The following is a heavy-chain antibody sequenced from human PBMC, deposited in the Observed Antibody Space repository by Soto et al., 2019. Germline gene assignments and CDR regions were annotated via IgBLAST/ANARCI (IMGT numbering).Heavy chain of an antibody. D-gene: IGHD5-18*01. CDR1: DFTVSSKY. V-gene: IGHV3-53*02. CDR3: AREGYGYGFDI. J-gene: IGHJ3*02. Sequence: EVRLAETGGGLIQPGGSLSLSCAASDFTVSSKYMHWVRQAPGKGLEWVSLTYTGGNTNFADSVKGRFTASRDISKNTLYLHMNSLRVEDTAVYFWAREGYGYGFDIWGQGTVVTVSS. CDR2: TYTGGNT.